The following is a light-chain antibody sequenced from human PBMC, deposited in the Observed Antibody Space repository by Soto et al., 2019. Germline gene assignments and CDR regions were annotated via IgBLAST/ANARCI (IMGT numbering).Light chain of an antibody. V-gene: IGKV3-11*01. CDR3: QQRNTWPPPT. Sequence: EIVLTQSPVTLSLSPGERATLSCRASQSISNSLAWYQEKPGQAPRLLIYDSSNRATGIPPRFSGSGSGTDFTLTISSLEPEDVAVYYCQQRNTWPPPTFGGGTRVEI. J-gene: IGKJ4*01. CDR1: QSISNS. CDR2: DSS.